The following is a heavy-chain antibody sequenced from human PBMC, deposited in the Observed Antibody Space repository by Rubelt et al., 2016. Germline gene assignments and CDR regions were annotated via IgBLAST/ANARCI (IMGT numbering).Heavy chain of an antibody. CDR2: IDPNSGAT. CDR1: GYTFTGYY. J-gene: IGHJ3*02. CDR3: AKVRRPGMVAASTFDI. V-gene: IGHV1-2*06. Sequence: QVQLVQSGAEVKKPGASVKVSCKASGYTFTGYYIHWMRQAPGQGLEWMGRIDPNSGATNYTQIFQGRVTMTRDTSVRQAYMDLGSRPSGDTAICFCAKVRRPGMVAASTFDIWGQGTMVTVSS. D-gene: IGHD3-3*01.